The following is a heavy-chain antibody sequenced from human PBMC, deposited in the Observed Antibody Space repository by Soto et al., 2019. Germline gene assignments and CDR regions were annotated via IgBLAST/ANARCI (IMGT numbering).Heavy chain of an antibody. CDR3: ARQAGGHTGDAFDI. D-gene: IGHD2-8*02. V-gene: IGHV1-3*01. Sequence: ASVKVSCKASGYTFTSYAMHWVRQAPGQRLEWMGWINAGNGNTKYSQKFQGRVTITRDTSASTAYMELSSLRSEDTAVYYCARQAGGHTGDAFDIWGQGTMVTVSS. CDR2: INAGNGNT. J-gene: IGHJ3*02. CDR1: GYTFTSYA.